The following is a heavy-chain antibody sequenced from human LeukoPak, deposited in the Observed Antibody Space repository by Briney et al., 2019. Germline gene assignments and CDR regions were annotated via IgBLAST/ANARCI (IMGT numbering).Heavy chain of an antibody. J-gene: IGHJ3*02. CDR2: VYPGDSDT. CDR3: ARHRQQLGAFDI. Sequence: TGESLKISCTGSGYTFRYYWIGWVRQMPGKGLEWIGIVYPGDSDTRYSPSFEGQVTISADRSITTAYLQWSSLKASDTAIYYCARHRQQLGAFDIWGQGTVVIVSS. D-gene: IGHD1-1*01. V-gene: IGHV5-51*01. CDR1: GYTFRYYW.